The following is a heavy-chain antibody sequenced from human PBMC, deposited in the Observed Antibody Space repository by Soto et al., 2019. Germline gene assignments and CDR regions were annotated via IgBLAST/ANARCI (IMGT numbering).Heavy chain of an antibody. V-gene: IGHV4-34*01. Sequence: QVQLQQWGAGLLKPSETLSLTCAVYGGSFSAYYWTWIRQPPGKGLEWIGEINHSGSTNYNPSLKSRATISVDTSKNQFSLKLSSVTAADTAVYSCARGDLHSQEYWGQGTLVTVSS. CDR3: ARGDLHSQEY. CDR2: INHSGST. CDR1: GGSFSAYY. J-gene: IGHJ4*02. D-gene: IGHD2-15*01.